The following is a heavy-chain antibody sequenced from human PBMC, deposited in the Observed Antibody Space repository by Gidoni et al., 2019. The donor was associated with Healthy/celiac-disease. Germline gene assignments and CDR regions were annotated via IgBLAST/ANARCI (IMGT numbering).Heavy chain of an antibody. CDR3: AKSPCGYCSSTSCPLGFFFDY. CDR2: ISWNSGRI. Sequence: DVQLVESGGGLVQPGWSLRPSCAASGFPFDAYPMHWVREAPGKGLEWVSGISWNSGRIGYADSVKGRFTISRDNAKNSLYLQMNSLRAEDTALYYCAKSPCGYCSSTSCPLGFFFDYWGQGTLVTVSS. V-gene: IGHV3-9*01. D-gene: IGHD2-2*03. CDR1: GFPFDAYP. J-gene: IGHJ4*02.